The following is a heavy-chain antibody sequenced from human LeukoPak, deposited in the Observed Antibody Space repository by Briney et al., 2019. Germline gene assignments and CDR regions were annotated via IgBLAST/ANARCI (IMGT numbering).Heavy chain of an antibody. Sequence: GGSLRLSCAASGFTVSSNYMSWVRQAPGKGLEWVASIKEDEIEIHYVDSVKGRFTISRDNAKDSLYLQMNSLRVEDTAVYYCERGGFRHFDPWGQGTLVTVSS. CDR2: IKEDEIEI. J-gene: IGHJ5*02. CDR1: GFTVSSNY. CDR3: ERGGFRHFDP. D-gene: IGHD3-22*01. V-gene: IGHV3-7*01.